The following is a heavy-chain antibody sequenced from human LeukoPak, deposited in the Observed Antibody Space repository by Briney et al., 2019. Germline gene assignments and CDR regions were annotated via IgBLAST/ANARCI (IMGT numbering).Heavy chain of an antibody. J-gene: IGHJ6*01. Sequence: GGALRLSCAASGFTFSTDAISWGPEAPGKGVEFGSVISGSCSTTYYENFVQRRFSTSRETSKNTLYLQMNRKRVDDTAVYYCATRYSYGSYY. V-gene: IGHV3-23*01. CDR3: ATRYSYGSYY. CDR2: ISGSCSTT. D-gene: IGHD5-18*01. CDR1: GFTFSTDA.